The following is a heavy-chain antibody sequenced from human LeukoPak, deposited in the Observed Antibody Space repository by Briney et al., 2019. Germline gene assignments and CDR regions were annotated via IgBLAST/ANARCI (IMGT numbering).Heavy chain of an antibody. J-gene: IGHJ4*02. Sequence: GGSLRLSCAASGFTFSGYWMSWVRQAPGKGLEWVANIKQDGSEKYYVDSVKGRFTISRDNAKNSLYLQMNSLRAEDTAVYYCARDYVPSFGERYFIIDYWGQGTLVTVSS. CDR2: IKQDGSEK. V-gene: IGHV3-7*01. CDR1: GFTFSGYW. CDR3: ARDYVPSFGERYFIIDY. D-gene: IGHD3-10*01.